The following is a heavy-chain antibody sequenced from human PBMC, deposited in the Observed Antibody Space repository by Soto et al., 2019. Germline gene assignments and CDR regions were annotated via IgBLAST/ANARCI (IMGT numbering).Heavy chain of an antibody. V-gene: IGHV3-23*01. CDR3: AKTRLMEEQWLLYRSYYYYYYMDV. Sequence: EVQLLESGGGLVQPGGSLRLSCAASGFTFSSYAMSWVRQAPGKGLEWVSAISGSGGSTYYADSVKGRFTISRDNSKNTLYLQMNSLRAEDTAVYYCAKTRLMEEQWLLYRSYYYYYYMDVWGKGTTVTVSS. J-gene: IGHJ6*03. CDR1: GFTFSSYA. D-gene: IGHD3-3*01. CDR2: ISGSGGST.